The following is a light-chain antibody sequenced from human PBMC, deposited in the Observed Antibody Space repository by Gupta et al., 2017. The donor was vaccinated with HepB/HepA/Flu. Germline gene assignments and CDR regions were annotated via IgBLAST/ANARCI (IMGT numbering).Light chain of an antibody. J-gene: IGLJ3*02. Sequence: QSVLTQPPSVSGAPGQRVTISCTGSSSNIGAGYDVHWYQQLPGTAPKLLIYGNSNRPSGVPDRFSGSKSGTSASLASTGLQAEDEADYDCQSYDSSLSGYWVFGGGTKLTVL. CDR3: QSYDSSLSGYWV. CDR2: GNS. CDR1: SSNIGAGYD. V-gene: IGLV1-40*01.